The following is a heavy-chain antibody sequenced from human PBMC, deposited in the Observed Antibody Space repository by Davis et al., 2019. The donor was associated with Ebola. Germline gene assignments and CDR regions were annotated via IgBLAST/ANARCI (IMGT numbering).Heavy chain of an antibody. CDR2: INHSGST. V-gene: IGHV4-34*01. D-gene: IGHD6-6*01. J-gene: IGHJ4*02. Sequence: MPSETLSLTCAVYGGSFSGYYWSWIRQPPGTGLEWIGEINHSGSTNYNPSLKSRVTITVDTSKNQFSLKLSSVTAADTAVYYCARRRIAARPIDYWGQGTLVTVSS. CDR3: ARRRIAARPIDY. CDR1: GGSFSGYY.